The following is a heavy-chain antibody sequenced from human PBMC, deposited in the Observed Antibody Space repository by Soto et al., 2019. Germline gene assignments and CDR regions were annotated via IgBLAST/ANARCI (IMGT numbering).Heavy chain of an antibody. D-gene: IGHD4-17*01. J-gene: IGHJ4*02. CDR2: INAGNGHT. CDR1: GYTFTSYA. Sequence: GASGKVSCKASGYTFTSYAMHWGRQAPGQRLEWMGWINAGNGHTKYSQKFQGRITITRDTSASTAYMELSSLRSEDTAVYYCARLYGDYPADYWGQGTLVTVSS. V-gene: IGHV1-3*01. CDR3: ARLYGDYPADY.